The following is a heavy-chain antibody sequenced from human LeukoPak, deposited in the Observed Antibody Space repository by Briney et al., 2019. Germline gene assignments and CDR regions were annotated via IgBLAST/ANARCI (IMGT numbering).Heavy chain of an antibody. Sequence: GGSLRLSCAASGFTFSSYAMSWVRQAPGKGLEWVSGISGSGASTYSADFVKGRFTISRDTSKNTLYLQLNSLRAEDTAVYYCAKGGVSYTYYFDCRGQGTLVTVFS. CDR2: ISGSGAST. CDR1: GFTFSSYA. D-gene: IGHD2-8*01. V-gene: IGHV3-23*01. J-gene: IGHJ4*02. CDR3: AKGGVSYTYYFDC.